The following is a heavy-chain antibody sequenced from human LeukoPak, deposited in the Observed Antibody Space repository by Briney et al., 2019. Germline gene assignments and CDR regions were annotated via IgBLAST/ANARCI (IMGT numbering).Heavy chain of an antibody. CDR2: IYYSGST. V-gene: IGHV4-59*01. CDR3: AGSNTYAVGRLNY. D-gene: IGHD2-2*01. CDR1: GFTFSSYA. Sequence: GSLRLSCAASGFTFSSYAMSWVRQAPGKGLEWIGYIYYSGSTNYNPSLKSRVTISVDTSKNQFSLKLSSVTAADTAVYYCAGSNTYAVGRLNYWGQGTLVTVSS. J-gene: IGHJ4*02.